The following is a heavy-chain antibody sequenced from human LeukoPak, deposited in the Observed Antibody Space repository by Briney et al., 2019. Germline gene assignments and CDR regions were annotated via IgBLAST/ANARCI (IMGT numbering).Heavy chain of an antibody. J-gene: IGHJ3*02. CDR1: GGSISSYY. CDR2: LYFSGST. V-gene: IGHV4-59*07. D-gene: IGHD3-22*01. Sequence: SDTLSLTCTVSGGSISSYYWSWIRQPPGKGLEWIGYLYFSGSTNYNPSLKSRVTISVDTSKNQFSLKPSSVTAADTAVYYCARGGYYYDSSGYCGAFDIWGQGTMVT. CDR3: ARGGYYYDSSGYCGAFDI.